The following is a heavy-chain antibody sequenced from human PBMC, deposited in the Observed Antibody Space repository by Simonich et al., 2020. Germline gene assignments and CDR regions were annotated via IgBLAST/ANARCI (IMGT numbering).Heavy chain of an antibody. CDR3: ATGNLPTTQGGVFDY. CDR1: GSTLTELS. Sequence: VHGGAEVKKPGASVKVSCKVSGSTLTELSMHWVRQAPGKGLEWMGGLDPEDGETIYAQKFQGRVTMTEDTSTDTAYMELSSLRSEDTAVYYCATGNLPTTQGGVFDYWGQGTLVTVSS. D-gene: IGHD5-12*01. V-gene: IGHV1-24*01. CDR2: LDPEDGET. J-gene: IGHJ4*02.